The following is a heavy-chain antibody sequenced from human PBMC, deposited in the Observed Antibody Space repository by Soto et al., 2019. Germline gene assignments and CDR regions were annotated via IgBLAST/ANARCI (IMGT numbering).Heavy chain of an antibody. CDR3: ARTDCSSTSCLNYYYYGMDV. Sequence: QVQLVQSGTEVKKPGASVKVSCKTSGYSFTKYGLHWVRQAPGQRLEWMGWINPGNGDTKYSQKFQGRVTITRDTSATTAYMELSRLRSEDSAVFYCARTDCSSTSCLNYYYYGMDVLGQGTTVTVSS. V-gene: IGHV1-3*01. CDR1: GYSFTKYG. CDR2: INPGNGDT. D-gene: IGHD2-2*01. J-gene: IGHJ6*02.